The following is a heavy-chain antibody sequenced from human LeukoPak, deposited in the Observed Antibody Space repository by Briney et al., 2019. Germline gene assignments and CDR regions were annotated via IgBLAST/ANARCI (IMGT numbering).Heavy chain of an antibody. CDR1: GFTFSNYG. J-gene: IGHJ2*01. V-gene: IGHV3-30*18. Sequence: PGRSLRLSCAASGFTFSNYGMHWVRQAPGKGLEWVAVISDDGRNKYYADSVRGRFTISRDNSKNMLYLQMNNLRPEDTAVYHCAKDADTATIIYWYFDLWGRGTLVTVSS. CDR3: AKDADTATIIYWYFDL. CDR2: ISDDGRNK. D-gene: IGHD5-18*01.